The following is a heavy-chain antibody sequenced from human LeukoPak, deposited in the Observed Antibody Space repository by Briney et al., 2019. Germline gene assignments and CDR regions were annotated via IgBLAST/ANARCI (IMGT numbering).Heavy chain of an antibody. J-gene: IGHJ4*02. V-gene: IGHV1-8*01. Sequence: ASVKVSCKASGYTFTSYDINWVRQATGQGLEWMGWMNPNSGNTGYAQKFQGRVTMTRNTSISTAYMELSSLRSEDTAVYYCARGFSSGDYVWGSYRYRRIFDYWGQGTLVTVSS. CDR2: MNPNSGNT. D-gene: IGHD3-16*02. CDR1: GYTFTSYD. CDR3: ARGFSSGDYVWGSYRYRRIFDY.